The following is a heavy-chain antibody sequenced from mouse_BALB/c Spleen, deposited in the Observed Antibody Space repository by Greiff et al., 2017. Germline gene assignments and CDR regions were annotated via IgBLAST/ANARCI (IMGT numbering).Heavy chain of an antibody. J-gene: IGHJ2*01. CDR3: NAHLDGLGYFDY. CDR1: GFNIKDYY. V-gene: IGHV14-4*02. CDR2: IDPENGDT. Sequence: VQLQQSGAELVRSGASVKLSCTASGFNIKDYYMHWVKQRPEQGLEWIGWIDPENGDTEYAPKFQGKATMTADTSSNTAYLQLSSLTSEDTAVYYCNAHLDGLGYFDYWGQGTTLTVSS.